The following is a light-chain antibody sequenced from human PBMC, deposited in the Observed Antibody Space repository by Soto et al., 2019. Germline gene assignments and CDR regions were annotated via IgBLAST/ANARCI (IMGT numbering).Light chain of an antibody. Sequence: EVVMTQSPATLSVSPGERATLSCRASQTVRDNLGWYQQKPGQPPRLLIYGATTRATGIPARFSGSGSGTELTLTISSLKSEDFAVYYCQQYNNWPLTFGGGTKVEIK. CDR1: QTVRDN. CDR2: GAT. J-gene: IGKJ4*01. V-gene: IGKV3D-15*01. CDR3: QQYNNWPLT.